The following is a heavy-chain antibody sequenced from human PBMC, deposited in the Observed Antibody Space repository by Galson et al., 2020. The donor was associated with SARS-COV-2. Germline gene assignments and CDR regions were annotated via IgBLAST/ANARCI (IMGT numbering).Heavy chain of an antibody. V-gene: IGHV4-39*07. CDR2: IYYSGST. CDR3: ARGILEPPQDAFDI. CDR1: GGSISSSSYY. Sequence: SETLSLTCTVSGGSISSSSYYWGWIRQPPGKGLEWIGSIYYSGSTYYNPSLKSRVTISVDTSKNQFSLKLSSVTAADTAVYYCARGILEPPQDAFDIWGQGTMVTVSS. D-gene: IGHD1-1*01. J-gene: IGHJ3*02.